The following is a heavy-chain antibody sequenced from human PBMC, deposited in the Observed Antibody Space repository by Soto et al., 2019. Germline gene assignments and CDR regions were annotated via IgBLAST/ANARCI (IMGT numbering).Heavy chain of an antibody. V-gene: IGHV3-23*01. D-gene: IGHD6-6*01. Sequence: QSGGSLRLSCAASGFTFSSYAMSWVRQAAGKGLEWVSSVSGSVSTTYYADSVKGRFTTSRDNSKNTLYLQMNSLRAEDTAVYYCAKIQMFYGVSKLGGWVDSWGQGTLVTVSS. CDR3: AKIQMFYGVSKLGGWVDS. J-gene: IGHJ4*02. CDR1: GFTFSSYA. CDR2: VSGSVSTT.